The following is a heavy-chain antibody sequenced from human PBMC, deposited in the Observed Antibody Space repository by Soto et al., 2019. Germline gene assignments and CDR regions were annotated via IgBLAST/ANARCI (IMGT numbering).Heavy chain of an antibody. V-gene: IGHV5-51*01. CDR3: ARRRVSGYEDYYFDY. D-gene: IGHD5-12*01. CDR2: IYPGDSDT. Sequence: PGESLKISCKGSGYSFTNYRIGWVLQMPGKGLEWMGIIYPGDSDTRYSPSFQGQVTISADKSISTAYLQWSSLKASDTAIYYCARRRVSGYEDYYFDYWGQGTLVTVSS. J-gene: IGHJ4*02. CDR1: GYSFTNYR.